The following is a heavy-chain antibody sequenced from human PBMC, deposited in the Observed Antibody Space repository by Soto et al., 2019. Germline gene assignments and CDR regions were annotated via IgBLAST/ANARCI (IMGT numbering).Heavy chain of an antibody. J-gene: IGHJ4*02. CDR1: GYTFTGYY. CDR3: ARGGYSYVFDY. CDR2: INLNSGGT. Sequence: GASVKVSCKASGYTFTGYYMHWVRQAPGQGLEWMGWINLNSGGTNYAQKFQGWVTMTRDTSISTAYMELSRLRSDDTAVYYCARGGYSYVFDYWGQGTLVTVSS. V-gene: IGHV1-2*04. D-gene: IGHD5-18*01.